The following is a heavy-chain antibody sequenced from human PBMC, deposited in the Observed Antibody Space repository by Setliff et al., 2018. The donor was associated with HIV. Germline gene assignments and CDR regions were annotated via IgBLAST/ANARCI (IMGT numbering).Heavy chain of an antibody. CDR3: ARVPTNPDFYYYYMDV. V-gene: IGHV4-34*01. CDR2: INHSGST. Sequence: PSETLSLTCAVYGGSFSEYYWSWIRQSPGKGLEWIGEINHSGSTHYNPPLKSRATISVDTSKNQFSLKLSSVTAADTAVYYCARVPTNPDFYYYYMDVWGKGTTVTVSS. CDR1: GGSFSEYY. J-gene: IGHJ6*03.